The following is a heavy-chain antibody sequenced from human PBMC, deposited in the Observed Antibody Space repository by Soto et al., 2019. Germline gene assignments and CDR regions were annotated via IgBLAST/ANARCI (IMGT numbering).Heavy chain of an antibody. Sequence: GESLKISCKGSGYSFTSYWIGWVRQMPGKGLEWIGIIYPGDSDTRYSPSFQGQVTISADKSISTAYLQWSSMKASDTAMYYCARTRPYYYDSSGYTDAFDIWGQGTMVTVSS. J-gene: IGHJ3*02. CDR3: ARTRPYYYDSSGYTDAFDI. V-gene: IGHV5-51*01. CDR2: IYPGDSDT. CDR1: GYSFTSYW. D-gene: IGHD3-22*01.